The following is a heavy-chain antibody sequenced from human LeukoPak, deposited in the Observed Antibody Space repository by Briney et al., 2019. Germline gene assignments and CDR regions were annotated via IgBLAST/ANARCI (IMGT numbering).Heavy chain of an antibody. CDR2: IKRDGSKI. V-gene: IGHV3-7*05. D-gene: IGHD2-15*01. J-gene: IGHJ5*02. Sequence: GGSLRLSCAASGFTFRTYWMSWVRQAPGKGLEWVANIKRDGSKIYYVDSVKGRFTISRDNAKNSLYLQMNSLRAEDTAVYYCARGVVVAANNWFDPWGQGTLVTVSS. CDR3: ARGVVVAANNWFDP. CDR1: GFTFRTYW.